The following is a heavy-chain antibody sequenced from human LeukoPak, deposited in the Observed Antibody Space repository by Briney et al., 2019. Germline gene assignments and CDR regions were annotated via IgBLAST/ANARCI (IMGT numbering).Heavy chain of an antibody. Sequence: GESLKISCKASGYIFTNYWIGWVRQMPGKGLEWMGIIYPRDSDTRYSPSFQGQVTVSADKSISTAYLQWNTLEASATALYYCARRQYSGYDFDFWGQGTLVTVSS. J-gene: IGHJ4*02. CDR3: ARRQYSGYDFDF. V-gene: IGHV5-51*01. CDR1: GYIFTNYW. CDR2: IYPRDSDT. D-gene: IGHD5-12*01.